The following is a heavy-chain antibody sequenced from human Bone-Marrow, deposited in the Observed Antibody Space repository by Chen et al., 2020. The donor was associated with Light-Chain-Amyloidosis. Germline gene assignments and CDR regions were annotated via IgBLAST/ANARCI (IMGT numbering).Heavy chain of an antibody. CDR1: GYTLTGYY. D-gene: IGHD6-6*01. V-gene: IGHV1-2*02. CDR2: INPNSGVT. CDR3: ARDYTPYSSSSKAFDY. J-gene: IGHJ4*02. Sequence: QVQLVQSGAEVKKHGASVKVFCKAAGYTLTGYYMHWVRQAPGQGLEWMGGINPNSGVTHSARKFKGRVTMTRDTSISTAYMELRSLSSDDTAVYYCARDYTPYSSSSKAFDYWGQGTLVTVSS.